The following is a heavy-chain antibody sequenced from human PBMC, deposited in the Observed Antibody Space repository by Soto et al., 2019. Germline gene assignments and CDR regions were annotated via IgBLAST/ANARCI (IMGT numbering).Heavy chain of an antibody. J-gene: IGHJ4*02. CDR1: GYTFRSYG. D-gene: IGHD4-4*01. Sequence: GASVKVSCKASGYTFRSYGISWVRQAPGQGLEWVGWISAYNGDTHYAPKFQDRITLTTETSTDTAYMELRSLRLDDTAVYYCARFFKGTSNYGHYYFDYWGQGTLVTVSS. CDR2: ISAYNGDT. V-gene: IGHV1-18*04. CDR3: ARFFKGTSNYGHYYFDY.